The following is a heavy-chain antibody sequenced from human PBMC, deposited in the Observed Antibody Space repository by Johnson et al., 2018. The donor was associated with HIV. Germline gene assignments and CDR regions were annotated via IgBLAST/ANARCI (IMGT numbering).Heavy chain of an antibody. CDR2: ISSNGGST. D-gene: IGHD3-16*01. CDR3: ARSRTYDYVSMADAVDI. Sequence: VQLVESGGGVVQPGRSLRLSCAASGFTFSSYAMHWVRQAPGKGLEYVSAISSNGGSTYYANSVKGRFTISRDNSKNTLYLQMGSLRAEDMAVYYCARSRTYDYVSMADAVDIWGQGTMVTVSS. CDR1: GFTFSSYA. V-gene: IGHV3-64*01. J-gene: IGHJ3*02.